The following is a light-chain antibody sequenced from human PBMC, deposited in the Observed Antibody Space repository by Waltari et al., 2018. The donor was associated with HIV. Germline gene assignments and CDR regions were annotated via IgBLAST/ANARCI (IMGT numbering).Light chain of an antibody. J-gene: IGKJ5*01. CDR2: DAS. CDR3: QQRSIWPLIT. CDR1: HSVSRY. V-gene: IGKV3-11*01. Sequence: EIVLTQSPATLSLSPGERAPLSCRASHSVSRYLAWFHPKPGQAPRLLIDDASNRATGIPARFSGSGSGTDFTLTISSLEPEDFAVYYCQQRSIWPLITFGQGTRLEIK.